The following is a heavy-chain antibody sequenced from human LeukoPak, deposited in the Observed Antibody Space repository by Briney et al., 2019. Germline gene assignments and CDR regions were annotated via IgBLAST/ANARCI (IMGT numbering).Heavy chain of an antibody. J-gene: IGHJ3*02. CDR1: GYTLTQLS. CDR2: FDPEEGET. D-gene: IGHD1-1*01. Sequence: ASVKVSCKVSGYTLTQLSMHWVRQAPGKGPEWMGGFDPEEGETVYAQKFQGRVTMTEDTSTGTAYMELSSLRSDDTAVYYCARESDWNDGGLDTFDIWGQGTMVTVSS. CDR3: ARESDWNDGGLDTFDI. V-gene: IGHV1-24*01.